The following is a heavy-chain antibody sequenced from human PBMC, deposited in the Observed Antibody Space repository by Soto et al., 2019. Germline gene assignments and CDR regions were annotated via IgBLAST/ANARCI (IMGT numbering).Heavy chain of an antibody. CDR1: GGTFSSYA. D-gene: IGHD3-9*01. CDR3: ARDVDYDILTGYPRAGMDV. CDR2: IIPIFGTT. J-gene: IGHJ6*02. Sequence: QVQLVQSGAEVKKPGSSVKVSCKASGGTFSSYAISWVRQAPGQGLEWMGGIIPIFGTTNNSQQLQGRVTITAEEPTTTADTELSSLRSEDTAVYYCARDVDYDILTGYPRAGMDVWGQGTTVTVSS. V-gene: IGHV1-69*01.